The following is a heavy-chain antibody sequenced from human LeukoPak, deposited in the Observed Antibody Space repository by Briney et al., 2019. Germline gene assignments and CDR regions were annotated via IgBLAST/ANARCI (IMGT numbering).Heavy chain of an antibody. Sequence: GGSLRLSCAASGFTFSSQDMSWVRQAPGKGLDWVSAVSASGGRTYDADSVKGRFTISRDNSKNTVYLQMNSLRAEDTAVYYCAKDSTRTGTNYFDFWGQGTLVTVSS. V-gene: IGHV3-23*01. CDR3: AKDSTRTGTNYFDF. J-gene: IGHJ4*02. CDR2: VSASGGRT. CDR1: GFTFSSQD. D-gene: IGHD1-1*01.